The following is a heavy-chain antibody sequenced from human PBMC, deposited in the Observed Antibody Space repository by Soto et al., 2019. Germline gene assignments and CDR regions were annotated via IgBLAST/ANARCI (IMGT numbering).Heavy chain of an antibody. CDR1: GGSISSSSYY. J-gene: IGHJ4*02. CDR2: IYYSGST. V-gene: IGHV4-39*01. CDR3: ARHRGRGSWLDY. Sequence: QLQLQESGPGLVKPSETLSLTCTVSGGSISSSSYYWGWIRQPPGKGLEWIGSIYYSGSTHYNPSLKSRVTISVDTSKNQFSLKLSSVTAADTAVYYCARHRGRGSWLDYWGQGTLVTVSS. D-gene: IGHD3-10*01.